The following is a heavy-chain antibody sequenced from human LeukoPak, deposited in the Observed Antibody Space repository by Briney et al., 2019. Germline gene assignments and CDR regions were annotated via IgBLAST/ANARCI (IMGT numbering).Heavy chain of an antibody. J-gene: IGHJ6*02. CDR2: INPSSGGT. D-gene: IGHD1-14*01. V-gene: IGHV1-2*02. CDR1: GYTFTGYY. Sequence: ASVKVSCKASGYTFTGYYMHWVRQAPGQGLEWMGWINPSSGGTNYAQKFQGRVTMTRDTSISTAYMELSRLRSDDTAVYYCARKPFIGTGAYYAMDVWGQGTTVTVSS. CDR3: ARKPFIGTGAYYAMDV.